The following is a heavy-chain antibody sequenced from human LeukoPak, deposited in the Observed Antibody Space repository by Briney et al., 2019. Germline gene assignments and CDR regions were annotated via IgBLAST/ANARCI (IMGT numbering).Heavy chain of an antibody. D-gene: IGHD6-19*01. CDR3: ARSPLNGYTTGWFSFDY. CDR1: GDTLTGYY. J-gene: IGHJ4*02. Sequence: ASVKVSCMDSGDTLTGYYIHWGRQAPGQGLEWMGWINPNSGGTNYAQKFQGRVTMTIDTSISTAYMELSRLRSDDTAVYFCARSPLNGYTTGWFSFDYWGQGTLVTVSS. CDR2: INPNSGGT. V-gene: IGHV1-2*02.